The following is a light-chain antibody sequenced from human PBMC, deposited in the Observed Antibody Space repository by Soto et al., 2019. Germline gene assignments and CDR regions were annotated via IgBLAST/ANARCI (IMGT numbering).Light chain of an antibody. CDR1: PSVTNY. Sequence: EIVVTQSPGTLSLSPGERATLSCRASPSVTNYLAWYQQKPGQAPRLVIYGAFNRATGIPARFSGSGSGTGFILTISSVESEDFAIYYCQQHNDWPTFGQGTRLENK. J-gene: IGKJ5*01. CDR3: QQHNDWPT. CDR2: GAF. V-gene: IGKV3D-15*01.